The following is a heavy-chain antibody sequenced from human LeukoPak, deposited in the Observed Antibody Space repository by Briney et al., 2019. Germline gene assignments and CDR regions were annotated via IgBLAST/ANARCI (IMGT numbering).Heavy chain of an antibody. J-gene: IGHJ6*02. V-gene: IGHV3-13*01. CDR1: GFTFSTYD. CDR3: ARERSMLRLFVLDV. Sequence: PGGSLRLSCAASGFTFSTYDMHWVRQVTGKGLEWVSGIGTTGDTYYSGSVKGRFTISREDAKNSVYLQMNSLRAGDTAVYYCARERSMLRLFVLDVWGQGTTVTVSS. D-gene: IGHD2-8*01. CDR2: IGTTGDT.